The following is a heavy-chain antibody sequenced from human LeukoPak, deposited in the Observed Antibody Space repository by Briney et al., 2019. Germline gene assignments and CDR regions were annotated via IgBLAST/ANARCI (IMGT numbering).Heavy chain of an antibody. CDR2: IYSGGST. D-gene: IGHD4/OR15-4a*01. CDR1: GFTVSSNY. J-gene: IGHJ4*02. Sequence: GGSLRLSXAASGFTVSSNYMSWVRQAPGKGLEWVSVIYSGGSTYYSDSVKGRFTISRDNSKNTLYLQMNSLRAEDTAVYYCARDHDCGDCLDDWGQGTLVTVSS. V-gene: IGHV3-53*01. CDR3: ARDHDCGDCLDD.